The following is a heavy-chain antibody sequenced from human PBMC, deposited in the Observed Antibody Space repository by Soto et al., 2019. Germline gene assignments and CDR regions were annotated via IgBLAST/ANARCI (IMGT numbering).Heavy chain of an antibody. CDR3: ARAESTIFGVPGAFDI. J-gene: IGHJ3*02. Sequence: EVQLVETGGGLIQPGGSLRLSCAASGFTVSSNYMSWVRQAPGKGLEWVSVIYSGGSTYYADSVKGRFTLSRDNSKNTLDLQMNSLRAEDTAVYYCARAESTIFGVPGAFDIWCQGTMVTVSS. V-gene: IGHV3-53*02. CDR2: IYSGGST. CDR1: GFTVSSNY. D-gene: IGHD3-3*01.